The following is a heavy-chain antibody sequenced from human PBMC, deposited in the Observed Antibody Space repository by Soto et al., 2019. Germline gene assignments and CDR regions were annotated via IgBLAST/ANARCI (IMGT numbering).Heavy chain of an antibody. CDR1: GGSISSSSYY. D-gene: IGHD6-6*01. V-gene: IGHV4-39*02. J-gene: IGHJ6*02. CDR2: IYYSGHT. Sequence: SETLSLTCTVSGGSISSSSYYWGWIRQPPGKGLGWIGSIYYSGHTLFNVSLMSRVTISIDTSKHQFSLTLGSMTAADTAIYYCARDSKQLVPGGTYYYGMDVWGQGTTVTVSS. CDR3: ARDSKQLVPGGTYYYGMDV.